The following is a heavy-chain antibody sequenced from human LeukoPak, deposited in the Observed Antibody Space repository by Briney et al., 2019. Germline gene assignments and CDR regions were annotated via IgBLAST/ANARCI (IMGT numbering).Heavy chain of an antibody. J-gene: IGHJ5*02. CDR3: ARAAATGTHNWFDP. CDR2: INPSGGST. CDR1: GYTFSGHY. V-gene: IGHV1-46*01. Sequence: ASVKVSCKASGYTFSGHYMHWVRQAPGQGLEWMGIINPSGGSTSYAQKFQGRVTLTRDTSTSTVYMEVSSLRSEDTAVYYCARAAATGTHNWFDPWGQGTLVTVSS. D-gene: IGHD6-13*01.